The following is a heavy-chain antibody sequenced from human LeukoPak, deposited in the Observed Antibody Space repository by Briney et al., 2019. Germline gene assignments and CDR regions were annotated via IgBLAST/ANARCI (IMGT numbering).Heavy chain of an antibody. Sequence: GGSLRLSCAASGFTFSSYAMSWVRQAPGRGLEWVSGISGSGGSTYYADSVKGRFTISRDNSKNTLYLQMNSLRAEDTAVYYCAKDTVGATSPFDYWGQGTLVTVSS. CDR1: GFTFSSYA. CDR2: ISGSGGST. V-gene: IGHV3-23*01. D-gene: IGHD1-26*01. CDR3: AKDTVGATSPFDY. J-gene: IGHJ4*02.